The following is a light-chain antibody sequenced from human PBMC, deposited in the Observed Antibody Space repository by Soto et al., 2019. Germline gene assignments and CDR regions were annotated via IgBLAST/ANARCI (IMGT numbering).Light chain of an antibody. V-gene: IGKV3-20*01. CDR3: QQYDNSPWT. CDR1: QSVSSSF. Sequence: EILLTQSPGTLSLYPGERATLSCRASQSVSSSFLAWYQQKPGQAPRLLIYGASSRATGIPDRFSGSGSGTDFTLTISRLEPEDFAVYYCQQYDNSPWTFGQGTKVEIK. CDR2: GAS. J-gene: IGKJ1*01.